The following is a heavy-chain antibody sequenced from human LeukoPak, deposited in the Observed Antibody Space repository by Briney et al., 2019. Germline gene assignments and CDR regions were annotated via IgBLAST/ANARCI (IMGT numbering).Heavy chain of an antibody. CDR2: ICATDGST. CDR3: AKARTASCYSGCDY. D-gene: IGHD2-15*01. V-gene: IGHV3-23*01. Sequence: GGSLRLSCVASGFTFNNYAMTWVRQTPGKGLEWVSSICATDGSTLYADSVKGRFIISRDNSKNTLYLQMNFLGAEDTAVYFCAKARTASCYSGCDYWGQGTLVTVSS. J-gene: IGHJ4*02. CDR1: GFTFNNYA.